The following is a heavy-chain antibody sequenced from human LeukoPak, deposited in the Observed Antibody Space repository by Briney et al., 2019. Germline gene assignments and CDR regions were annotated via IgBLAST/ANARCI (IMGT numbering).Heavy chain of an antibody. CDR1: GFTLTNYD. V-gene: IGHV1-8*01. CDR2: RNPINSKT. CDR3: VRDGEGVAISVNFCFDP. J-gene: IGHJ5*02. Sequence: GASVKVSCKASGFTLTNYDINWVGQAPEQGLEWMGWRNPINSKTGYARKFQGRVSMTRDTSLSTAYMELGSLTSEDTAIYYCVRDGEGVAISVNFCFDPWGQGTLLTVSS. D-gene: IGHD3-10*01.